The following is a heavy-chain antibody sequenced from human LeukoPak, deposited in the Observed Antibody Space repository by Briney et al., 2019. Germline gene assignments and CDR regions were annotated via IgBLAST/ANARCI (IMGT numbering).Heavy chain of an antibody. CDR2: ISSSSSTI. CDR3: ARDFRVQLWFGTGIVDY. Sequence: GGSLRLSCAASGFTFSSYSMNWVRQAPGKGLEWVSYISSSSSTIYYADSVKGRFTISRDNAKNSLYLQMNSLRAEDTAVYYCARDFRVQLWFGTGIVDYWGQGTLVTVSS. V-gene: IGHV3-48*01. CDR1: GFTFSSYS. D-gene: IGHD5-18*01. J-gene: IGHJ4*02.